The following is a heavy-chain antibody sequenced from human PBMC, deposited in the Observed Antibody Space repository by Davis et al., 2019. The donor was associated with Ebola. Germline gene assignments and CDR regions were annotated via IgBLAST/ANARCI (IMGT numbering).Heavy chain of an antibody. CDR1: GFTFSSYT. V-gene: IGHV3-23*01. CDR3: ARDRATVTGYMDV. D-gene: IGHD4-11*01. J-gene: IGHJ6*03. CDR2: ISGSGGNT. Sequence: GESLKISCVASGFTFSSYTMNWVRQAPGKGLEWVSLISGSGGNTYYADSVKGRFTISRDNSKNTLYLQMNSLRAEDTAVYYCARDRATVTGYMDVWGKGTTVTVSS.